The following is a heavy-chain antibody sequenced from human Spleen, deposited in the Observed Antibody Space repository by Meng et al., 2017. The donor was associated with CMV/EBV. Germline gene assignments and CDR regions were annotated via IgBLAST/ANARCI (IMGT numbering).Heavy chain of an antibody. CDR2: IYYSGST. CDR1: GGSISSNTYY. Sequence: GGSISSNTYYWSWIRQPPGKGLEWIGYIYYSGSTYYNPSLNSRLTISVDTSKNQFSLRLSSVTAADTAVYFCARVPVGGIRGYHFDYWGQGALVTVSS. V-gene: IGHV4-30-4*01. CDR3: ARVPVGGIRGYHFDY. D-gene: IGHD1-26*01. J-gene: IGHJ4*02.